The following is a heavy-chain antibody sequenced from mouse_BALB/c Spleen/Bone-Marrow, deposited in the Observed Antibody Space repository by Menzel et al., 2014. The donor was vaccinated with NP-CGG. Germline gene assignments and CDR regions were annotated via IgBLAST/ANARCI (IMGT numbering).Heavy chain of an antibody. V-gene: IGHV1S29*02. J-gene: IGHJ2*01. Sequence: EVQLQQSGPELVKPGASVKISCKASGYTFTDYNMHWVEQSHGKSLEWIGYIYPYNSGTGYNQKFKSKATLTVDNSSSTAYMELRSLTSEDSAVYYCARLGRDYWGQGTTLTVSS. D-gene: IGHD4-1*01. CDR1: GYTFTDYN. CDR2: IYPYNSGT. CDR3: ARLGRDY.